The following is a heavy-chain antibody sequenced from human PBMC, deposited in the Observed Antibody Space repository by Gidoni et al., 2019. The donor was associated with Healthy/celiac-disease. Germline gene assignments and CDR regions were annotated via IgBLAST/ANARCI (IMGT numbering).Heavy chain of an antibody. CDR2: IRSKAYGGTT. D-gene: IGHD1-26*01. V-gene: IGHV3-49*04. CDR3: TSSGSYGGDAFDI. J-gene: IGHJ3*02. Sequence: EVQLVASGGGLVQPGRSLRLSCTASGFTFGVYAMSWVRQAPGKGLEWVGFIRSKAYGGTTEYAASVKCRFTISRDDTKSIAYLQMNSLKTEDAAVYYCTSSGSYGGDAFDIWGQGTMVTVSS. CDR1: GFTFGVYA.